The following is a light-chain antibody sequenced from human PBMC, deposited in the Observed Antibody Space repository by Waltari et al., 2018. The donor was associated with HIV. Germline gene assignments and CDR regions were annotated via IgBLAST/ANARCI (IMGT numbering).Light chain of an antibody. CDR2: RAS. CDR3: QQYDTYLT. V-gene: IGKV1-5*03. J-gene: IGKJ2*01. Sequence: DIQMTQSPSALSASVGGSATIICRASQSVGSRLAWYQQKPGKAPKLLIYRASSLEKGVPSRFTGSGSGTEFTLTISSLQPEDFGTYYCQQYDTYLTFGQGTRLEMK. CDR1: QSVGSR.